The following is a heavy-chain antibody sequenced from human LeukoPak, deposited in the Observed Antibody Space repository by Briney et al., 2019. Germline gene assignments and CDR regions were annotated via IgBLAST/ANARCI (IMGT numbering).Heavy chain of an antibody. CDR3: AKERGRFLERLFAY. CDR1: GFSFSNYG. CDR2: ISHDGSNK. V-gene: IGHV3-30*18. Sequence: GGSLRLSCAASGFSFSNYGMHWVRQAPGKGLEWAAVISHDGSNKYCADSVKGRFTISRDNSKNTLYLQMSSLSDEDTAVYYCAKERGRFLERLFAYWGRGTLVTVSS. J-gene: IGHJ4*02. D-gene: IGHD3-3*01.